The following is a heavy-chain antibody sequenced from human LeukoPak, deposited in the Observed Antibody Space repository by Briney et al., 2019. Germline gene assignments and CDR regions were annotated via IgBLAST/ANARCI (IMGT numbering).Heavy chain of an antibody. D-gene: IGHD6-13*01. V-gene: IGHV3-64*01. J-gene: IGHJ4*02. CDR1: GFIFNTCD. CDR2: ISSNGGST. Sequence: GGSLRLSCAASGFIFNTCDMYWVRQAPGKGLEYVSAISSNGGSTYYGNSVKGRFTISRDNSKNTLFLQMGSLRTEDMAVYYCARVVPRSDGSIWNYFDYWGQGTLVTVSS. CDR3: ARVVPRSDGSIWNYFDY.